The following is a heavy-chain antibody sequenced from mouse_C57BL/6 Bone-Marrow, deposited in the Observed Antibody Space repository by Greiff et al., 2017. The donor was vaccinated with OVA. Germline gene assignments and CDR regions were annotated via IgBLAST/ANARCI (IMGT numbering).Heavy chain of an antibody. V-gene: IGHV5-4*03. Sequence: EVKLVESGGGLVKPGGSLKLSCAASGFTFSSYAMSWVRQTPEKRLEWVATISDGGSYTYYPDNVKGRFTISRDNAKNNLYLQMSHLKSEDTAMYYCARGGSYYGYDWFAYWGQGTLVTVSA. J-gene: IGHJ3*01. CDR3: ARGGSYYGYDWFAY. CDR2: ISDGGSYT. CDR1: GFTFSSYA. D-gene: IGHD2-2*01.